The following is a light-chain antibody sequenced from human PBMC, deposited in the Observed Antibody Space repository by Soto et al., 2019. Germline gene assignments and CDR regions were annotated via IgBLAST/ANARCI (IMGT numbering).Light chain of an antibody. Sequence: QSALTQPASVSGSPGQSITISCTGTSSDVGSYNLVSWYQQHPGKAPKLMIYEGSKRPSGVSNRFSGSKSGNTASLTISGIQAEDEADYYCCSYAGSRDVFGGGTKLTVL. CDR3: CSYAGSRDV. J-gene: IGLJ2*01. CDR2: EGS. V-gene: IGLV2-23*01. CDR1: SSDVGSYNL.